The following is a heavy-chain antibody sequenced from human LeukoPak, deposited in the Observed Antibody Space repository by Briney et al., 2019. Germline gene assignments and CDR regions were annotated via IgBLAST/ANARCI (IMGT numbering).Heavy chain of an antibody. D-gene: IGHD3-22*01. CDR2: ISYDGSNK. CDR3: ARQRWGHYYDSSGYRGQRQESFDY. J-gene: IGHJ4*02. V-gene: IGHV3-30*04. Sequence: QSGGSLRLSCAASGFTFSSYAMHWVRQAPGKGLEWVAVISYDGSNKYYADSVKGRFTISRDNSKNTLYLQMNSLRAEDTAVYYCARQRWGHYYDSSGYRGQRQESFDYWGQGTLVTVSS. CDR1: GFTFSSYA.